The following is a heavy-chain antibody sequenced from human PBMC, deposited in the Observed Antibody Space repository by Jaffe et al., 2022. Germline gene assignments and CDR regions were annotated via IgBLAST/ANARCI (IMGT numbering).Heavy chain of an antibody. CDR1: GGSISSSSYY. CDR2: IYYSGST. J-gene: IGHJ3*02. CDR3: AGIERAPPNAFDI. V-gene: IGHV4-39*01. Sequence: QLQLQESGPGLVKPSETLSLTCTVSGGSISSSSYYWGWIRQPPGKGLEWIGSIYYSGSTYYNPSLKSRVTISVDTSKNQFSLKLSSVTAADTAVYYCAGIERAPPNAFDIWGQGTMVTVSS.